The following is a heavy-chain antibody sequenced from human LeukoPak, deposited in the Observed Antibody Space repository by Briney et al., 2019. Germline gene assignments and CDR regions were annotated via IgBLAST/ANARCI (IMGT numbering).Heavy chain of an antibody. CDR2: IIPIFGTA. V-gene: IGHV1-69*05. J-gene: IGHJ5*02. CDR1: GGTFSSYA. CDR3: ARDHPPLYCGGDCYSFWFDP. D-gene: IGHD2-21*02. Sequence: ASVKVSCKASGGTFSSYAISWVRQAPGQGLEWMGRIIPIFGTANYAQKFQGRVTITTDESTSTAYMELSSLRSEDTAVYYCARDHPPLYCGGDCYSFWFDPWGQGTLVTVSS.